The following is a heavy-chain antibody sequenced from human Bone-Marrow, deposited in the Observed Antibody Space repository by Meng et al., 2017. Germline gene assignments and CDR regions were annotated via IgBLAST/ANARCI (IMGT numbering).Heavy chain of an antibody. CDR3: ASFPPPGKQWLVTDY. Sequence: QVQLQESGPGLVKPSGTLSLTCAVSGGSISSSNWWSWVRQPPGKGLEWIGEIYHSGSTNYNPSLKSRITISVDKSKNQFSLKLSSVTAADTAVYYCASFPPPGKQWLVTDYWGQGTLVTVSS. CDR1: GGSISSSNW. J-gene: IGHJ4*02. D-gene: IGHD6-19*01. V-gene: IGHV4-4*02. CDR2: IYHSGST.